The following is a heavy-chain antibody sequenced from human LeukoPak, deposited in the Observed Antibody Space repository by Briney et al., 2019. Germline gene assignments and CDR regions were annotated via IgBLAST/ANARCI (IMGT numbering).Heavy chain of an antibody. D-gene: IGHD6-19*01. V-gene: IGHV3-7*01. CDR1: GFTFSSYW. J-gene: IGHJ6*03. CDR2: IKQDGSEN. CDR3: ARDQVEYSSGWYVPYYYYYMDV. Sequence: GESLRLSCAASGFTFSSYWMSWVRQAPGKGLEWVANIKQDGSENYYVDSVKGRFTISRDNAKNSLYLQMNSLRAEDTAVYYCARDQVEYSSGWYVPYYYYYMDVWGKGTTVTVSS.